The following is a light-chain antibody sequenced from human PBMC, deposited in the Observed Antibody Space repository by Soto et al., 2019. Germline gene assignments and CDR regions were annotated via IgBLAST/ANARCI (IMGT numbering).Light chain of an antibody. CDR3: SSYTSSGTFVV. V-gene: IGLV2-14*01. CDR1: SSDIGGYKY. CDR2: EVS. Sequence: QSVLTQPASVSGSPGQSITISCTGTSSDIGGYKYVSWYQQHPGKAPKLMISEVSSRPSGVSNRFSGSKSGNTASLTISGLQAADEATYYCSSYTSSGTFVVFGGGTKLTVL. J-gene: IGLJ2*01.